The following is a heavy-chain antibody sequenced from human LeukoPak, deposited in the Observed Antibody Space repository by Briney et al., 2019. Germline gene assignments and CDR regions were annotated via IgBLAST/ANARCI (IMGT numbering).Heavy chain of an antibody. CDR1: GFTFSNAW. CDR2: IKSKTDGGTT. Sequence: GGSLRLSCAASGFTFSNAWMSWVRQAPGKGLEWVGRIKSKTDGGTTDYAAPVKGRFTISRDDSKNTLYLQMNSLKTEDTAVYYCTTGLCSGGSTSCYPPFDYWGQGTLVTVSS. J-gene: IGHJ4*02. V-gene: IGHV3-15*01. D-gene: IGHD2-2*01. CDR3: TTGLCSGGSTSCYPPFDY.